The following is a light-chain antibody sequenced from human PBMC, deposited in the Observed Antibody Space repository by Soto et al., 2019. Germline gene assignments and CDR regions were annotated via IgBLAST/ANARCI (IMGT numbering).Light chain of an antibody. CDR2: LAS. J-gene: IGKJ2*01. V-gene: IGKV1-27*01. CDR3: QKYDSAPYT. CDR1: QGINSY. Sequence: DIQMTQSPSSRSASVGDRVTITCRTSQGINSYLAWYQQKPGKVPKLLIYLASTLQSGVPSRFSGSGSGTDFTLTISSLQPEDVATYYCQKYDSAPYTFGQGTKL.